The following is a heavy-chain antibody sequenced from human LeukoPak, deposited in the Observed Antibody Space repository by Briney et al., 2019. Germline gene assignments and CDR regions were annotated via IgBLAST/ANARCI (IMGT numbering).Heavy chain of an antibody. CDR3: ARRYCSGGSCYIYYYYYMDV. CDR2: ISSSGSTI. D-gene: IGHD2-15*01. CDR1: GFTFSSYE. Sequence: VGSLRLSCAASGFTFSSYEMNWVRQAPGKGLEWVSYISSSGSTIYYADSVKGRFTISRDNAKNSLYLQMNSLRAEDTAVYYCARRYCSGGSCYIYYYYYMDVWGKGTTVTVSS. V-gene: IGHV3-48*03. J-gene: IGHJ6*03.